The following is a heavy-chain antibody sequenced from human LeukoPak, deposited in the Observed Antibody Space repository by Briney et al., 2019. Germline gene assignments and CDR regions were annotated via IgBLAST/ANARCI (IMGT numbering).Heavy chain of an antibody. Sequence: GGSLRLSCAASGFTFSSYWMSWVRQAPGKGLEWVANIKQDGSEKYYVDSKNSLYLQMNSLRAEDTAVYYYARNLWGEYMDVWGKGTTVTVSS. D-gene: IGHD7-27*01. CDR1: GFTFSSYW. V-gene: IGHV3-7*01. J-gene: IGHJ6*03. CDR3: ARNLWGEYMDV. CDR2: IKQDGSEK.